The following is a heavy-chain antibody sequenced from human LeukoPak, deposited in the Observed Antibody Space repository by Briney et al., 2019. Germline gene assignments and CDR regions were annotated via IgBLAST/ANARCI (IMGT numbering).Heavy chain of an antibody. J-gene: IGHJ4*02. CDR1: GFTVSSNY. D-gene: IGHD4-17*01. CDR2: IYTYGST. CDR3: TKDIFGDYDLLWDY. V-gene: IGHV3-66*01. Sequence: GGSLRLSCAASGFTVSSNYMTWVRQAPGKGLEWVSVIYTYGSTYYADSVKGRFTISRDNSENTLFLQMNSLRAEDTAVYYCTKDIFGDYDLLWDYWGQGTLVTVSS.